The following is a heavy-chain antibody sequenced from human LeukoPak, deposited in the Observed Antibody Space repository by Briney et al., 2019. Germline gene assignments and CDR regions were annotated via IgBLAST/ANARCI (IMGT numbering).Heavy chain of an antibody. J-gene: IGHJ5*02. CDR1: GGSIRSNNHY. V-gene: IGHV4-39*07. Sequence: PSETLSLTCAVSGGSIRSNNHYWGWIRQPPGKGLEWIGNIYFNGNIAYNPSLQSRVTISVDTSKNQFSLRLNSVTSADTAMYYCARESMSGNWFDPWGQGTLVTVSS. D-gene: IGHD3-3*01. CDR3: ARESMSGNWFDP. CDR2: IYFNGNI.